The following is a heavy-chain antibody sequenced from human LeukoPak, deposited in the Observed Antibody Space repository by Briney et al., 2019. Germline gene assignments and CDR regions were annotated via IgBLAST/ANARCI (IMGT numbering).Heavy chain of an antibody. D-gene: IGHD2-2*01. CDR3: ARGAGVVPALYYYYYGMDV. CDR2: INPSGGST. J-gene: IGHJ6*02. CDR1: GYTFIGYY. V-gene: IGHV1-46*01. Sequence: ASVKVSCKASGYTFIGYYMHWVRQAPGQGLEWMGIINPSGGSTSYAQKFQGRVTMTRDTSTSTVYMELSSLRSEDTAVYYCARGAGVVPALYYYYYGMDVWGQGTTVTVSS.